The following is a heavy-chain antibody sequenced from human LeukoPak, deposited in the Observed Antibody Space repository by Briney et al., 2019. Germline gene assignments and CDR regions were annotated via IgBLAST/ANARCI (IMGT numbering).Heavy chain of an antibody. CDR2: IIPILGTA. V-gene: IGHV1-69*13. CDR3: ARGSRYSYGYDY. Sequence: SVKVSCKASGGTFSSYAISWVRQAPGQGLEWMGGIIPILGTANYAQKFQGRVTITADESTSTAYMELSSLRSEDTAVYYCARGSRYSYGYDYWGQGTLVTVSS. D-gene: IGHD5-18*01. CDR1: GGTFSSYA. J-gene: IGHJ4*02.